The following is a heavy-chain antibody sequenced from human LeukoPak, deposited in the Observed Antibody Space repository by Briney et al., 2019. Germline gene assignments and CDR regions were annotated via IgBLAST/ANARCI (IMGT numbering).Heavy chain of an antibody. CDR3: AKDKGGSGYDREGAFDY. CDR1: GFTLSSYA. Sequence: PGGSLSLSCAASGFTLSSYAMRWDRQAPGRGLEWDSAISGSGGSTYYADSVKGRFTISRDNSKNTLYLQMNSLRADDTAVYYWAKDKGGSGYDREGAFDYWGQGTLVTVSS. J-gene: IGHJ4*02. D-gene: IGHD5-12*01. CDR2: ISGSGGST. V-gene: IGHV3-23*01.